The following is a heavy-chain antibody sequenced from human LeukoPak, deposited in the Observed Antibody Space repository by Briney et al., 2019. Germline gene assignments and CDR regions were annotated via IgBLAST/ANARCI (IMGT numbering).Heavy chain of an antibody. Sequence: QSGGSLRLSCAASGFTFSSYWMSRVRQAPGKGLEWVATIRQDGSQKYYVDSVKGRFTISRDNAKNSLYLQMNSLRAEDTAVYYCARGGYSYGWDFDYWGQGTLVTVSS. J-gene: IGHJ4*02. D-gene: IGHD5-18*01. CDR3: ARGGYSYGWDFDY. CDR1: GFTFSSYW. CDR2: IRQDGSQK. V-gene: IGHV3-7*01.